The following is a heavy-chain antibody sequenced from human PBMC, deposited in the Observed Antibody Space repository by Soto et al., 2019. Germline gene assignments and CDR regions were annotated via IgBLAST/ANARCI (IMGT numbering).Heavy chain of an antibody. CDR2: IYHSGST. Sequence: SETLSLTCAVSGGSISSSNWWSWVRQPPGKGLEWIGEIYHSGSTNYNPSLKSRVTMSVDTSKNQFSLNLGSVTAADTAVYYCARGNIAAALVYWGRGTQVTVSS. V-gene: IGHV4-4*02. J-gene: IGHJ4*02. D-gene: IGHD6-13*01. CDR1: GGSISSSNW. CDR3: ARGNIAAALVY.